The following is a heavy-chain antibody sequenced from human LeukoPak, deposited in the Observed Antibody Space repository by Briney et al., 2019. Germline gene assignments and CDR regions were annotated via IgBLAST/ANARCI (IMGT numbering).Heavy chain of an antibody. J-gene: IGHJ4*02. Sequence: ASVKVSCKASGGTFSSYAISWVRQAPGQGLEWMGGIIPIFGTANYAQKFQGRVTITADESTSTAYMELSSLRSEDTAVYYCARDLTQSSPDYYGSGSFDYWGQGTLVTVSS. CDR1: GGTFSSYA. CDR2: IIPIFGTA. CDR3: ARDLTQSSPDYYGSGSFDY. D-gene: IGHD3-10*01. V-gene: IGHV1-69*13.